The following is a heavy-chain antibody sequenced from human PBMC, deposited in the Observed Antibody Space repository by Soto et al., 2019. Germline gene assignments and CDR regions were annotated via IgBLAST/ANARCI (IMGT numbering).Heavy chain of an antibody. J-gene: IGHJ6*02. CDR1: GFTVADNY. V-gene: IGHV3-53*02. Sequence: EVQLVETGGSSIQSGGSLRLSCAASGFTVADNYMIWVRQPPGKGLEWVSTTFSGGNTQYASSVKGRFTVSRHISKNTLYLQRNNLRAEDTALYYCARKPPSAIQGWAFGMDVWGQGTTVSVSS. CDR2: TFSGGNT. D-gene: IGHD2-2*01. CDR3: ARKPPSAIQGWAFGMDV.